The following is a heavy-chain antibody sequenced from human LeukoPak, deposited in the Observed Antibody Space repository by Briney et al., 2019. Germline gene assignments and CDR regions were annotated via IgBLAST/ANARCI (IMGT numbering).Heavy chain of an antibody. D-gene: IGHD5-12*01. CDR3: ARDIGSGYYNFDY. CDR1: GYTFTSYY. CDR2: INLSGDRT. J-gene: IGHJ4*02. Sequence: ASVNISCKASGYTFTSYYLHWVRQAPGQGLEWMGTINLSGDRTSYAQKIQGGVTMTRDTSTSTVYMELSSLTSEDTAVYYCARDIGSGYYNFDYWGQGTLVTVSS. V-gene: IGHV1-46*01.